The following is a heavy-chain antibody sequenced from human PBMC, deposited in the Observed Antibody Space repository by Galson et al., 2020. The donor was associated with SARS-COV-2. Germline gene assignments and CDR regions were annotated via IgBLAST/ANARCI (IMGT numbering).Heavy chain of an antibody. Sequence: ASVKVSCKASGYTFTSYDINWVRQATGQGLEWMGWMNPNSGNTGYAQKFQGRVTMTRNTSISTAYMELSSLRSEDTAVYYCAREGSYGTYYYYYYGMDVWGQGTTVTVSS. D-gene: IGHD5-18*01. J-gene: IGHJ6*02. CDR2: MNPNSGNT. CDR3: AREGSYGTYYYYYYGMDV. V-gene: IGHV1-8*01. CDR1: GYTFTSYD.